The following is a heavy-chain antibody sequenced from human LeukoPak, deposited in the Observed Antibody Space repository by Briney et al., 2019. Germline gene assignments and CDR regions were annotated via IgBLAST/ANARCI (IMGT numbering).Heavy chain of an antibody. Sequence: SETLSLTCTVSGASISSYYWSWIRQPPGKGLEWIGYIYYSGSTNYNPSLKSRVTISVDTSKNQFSLKLSSVTAADTAVYYCATYLTYYSDMGWFGPWGQGTLVTVSS. CDR2: IYYSGST. J-gene: IGHJ5*02. V-gene: IGHV4-59*12. CDR1: GASISSYY. D-gene: IGHD3-22*01. CDR3: ATYLTYYSDMGWFGP.